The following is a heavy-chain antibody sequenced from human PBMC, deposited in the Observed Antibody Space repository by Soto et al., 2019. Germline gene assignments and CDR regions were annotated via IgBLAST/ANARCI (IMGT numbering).Heavy chain of an antibody. V-gene: IGHV3-33*01. J-gene: IGHJ4*02. D-gene: IGHD2-8*01. CDR2: IWYDGSNK. CDR1: GFTFSSYG. CDR3: ATPAKPRYYLFDY. Sequence: QVQLVESGGGVVQPGRSLRLSCAASGFTFSSYGMHWVRQAPGKGLEWVAVIWYDGSNKYYADSVKGRFTISRDNSKNTLYLQMNSLRAEDTAVYYCATPAKPRYYLFDYWGQGTLVTVSS.